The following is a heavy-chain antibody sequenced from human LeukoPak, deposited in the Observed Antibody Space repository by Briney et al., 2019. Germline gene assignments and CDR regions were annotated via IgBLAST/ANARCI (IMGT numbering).Heavy chain of an antibody. Sequence: APVKVSCKASGYTFTGYYMHWVRQAPGQGLEWMGWINPNSGGTNYAQKFQGRVTMTRDTSISTAYMELSRLRSDDTAVYYCARDLNRFGVYSSGFRKDDYWGQGTLVTVSS. CDR3: ARDLNRFGVYSSGFRKDDY. CDR1: GYTFTGYY. CDR2: INPNSGGT. J-gene: IGHJ4*02. D-gene: IGHD6-19*01. V-gene: IGHV1-2*02.